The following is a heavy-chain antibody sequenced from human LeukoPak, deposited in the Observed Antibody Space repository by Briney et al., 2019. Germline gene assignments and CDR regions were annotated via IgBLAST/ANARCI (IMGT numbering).Heavy chain of an antibody. D-gene: IGHD3-10*01. CDR3: ARDRWFGEFTRFDY. CDR1: GGSISSGGYY. Sequence: PSETLSLTCTVSGGSISSGGYYWSWIRQHPGKGLEWIGYIYYSGSTYYNPSLKSRVTISVDTSKNQFSLKLSSVTAADTAVYYCARDRWFGEFTRFDYWGQGTLVTVSS. J-gene: IGHJ4*02. CDR2: IYYSGST. V-gene: IGHV4-31*03.